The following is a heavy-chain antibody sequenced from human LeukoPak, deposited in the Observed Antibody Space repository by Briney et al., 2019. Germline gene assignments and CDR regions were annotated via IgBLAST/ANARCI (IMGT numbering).Heavy chain of an antibody. CDR3: AKDSSSWYDLSNLDY. D-gene: IGHD6-13*01. Sequence: PGGSLRLFSAASGFTFSSHAISWVRQAPGEGLEGVLAISGSGGSTYYADSVKGRFTISRDNSKNTLYLQMNSLRAEDTAVYYCAKDSSSWYDLSNLDYWGQGTLVTVSA. CDR1: GFTFSSHA. J-gene: IGHJ4*02. CDR2: ISGSGGST. V-gene: IGHV3-23*01.